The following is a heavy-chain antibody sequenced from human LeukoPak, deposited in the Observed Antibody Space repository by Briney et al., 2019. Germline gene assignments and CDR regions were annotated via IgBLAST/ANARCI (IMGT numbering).Heavy chain of an antibody. CDR2: INPNSGGT. J-gene: IGHJ4*02. D-gene: IGHD3-10*01. CDR3: ARPLYYYGSGSYFLNQYYFDY. V-gene: IGHV1-2*02. CDR1: GYTFTGYY. Sequence: ASVKVSCKASGYTFTGYYMHWVRQAPGQGLEWMGWINPNSGGTNYAQKFQGRVTMTRDTSISTAYMELSRLRSDDTAVYYCARPLYYYGSGSYFLNQYYFDYWGQGTLVTVSS.